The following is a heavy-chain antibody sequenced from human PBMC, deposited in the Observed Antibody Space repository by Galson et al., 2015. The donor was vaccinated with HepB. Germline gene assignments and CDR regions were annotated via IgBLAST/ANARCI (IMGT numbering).Heavy chain of an antibody. CDR2: IYYSGRT. J-gene: IGHJ6*02. CDR1: SYSISSSNW. Sequence: LSLTCAVSSYSISSSNWWGWIRQTPGKGLEWIGYIYYSGRTYYNPSLKSRVTMSVDTSKNQFSLRLSSVTAGDTAVYYCARSRGYGDYGYYYGMDVWGQGTTVTVSS. D-gene: IGHD4-17*01. V-gene: IGHV4-28*01. CDR3: ARSRGYGDYGYYYGMDV.